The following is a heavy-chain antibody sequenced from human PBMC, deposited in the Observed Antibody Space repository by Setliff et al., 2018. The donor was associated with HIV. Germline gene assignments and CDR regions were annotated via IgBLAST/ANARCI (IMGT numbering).Heavy chain of an antibody. Sequence: PSETLSLTCSVSGGSINRGTYYCTWIRQSAGKCLEWIGHIYITGDTDYNPSLKSRVNISGDTSKNHFSLTLTSVTATDTAVYYCARDGPLEGSYRYYYYYMEGWGKGTTVTVAS. CDR3: ARDGPLEGSYRYYYYYMEG. V-gene: IGHV4-61*09. CDR2: IYITGDT. D-gene: IGHD3-10*01. CDR1: GGSINRGTYY. J-gene: IGHJ6*03.